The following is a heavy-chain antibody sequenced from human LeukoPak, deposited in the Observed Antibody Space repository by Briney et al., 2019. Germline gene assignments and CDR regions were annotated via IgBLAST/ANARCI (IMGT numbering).Heavy chain of an antibody. V-gene: IGHV3-9*01. J-gene: IGHJ6*02. CDR2: ISWNSGSI. Sequence: TGGSLRLSCAASGFTFDDYAMHWVRQAPGKGLEWVSGISWNSGSIGYADSVKGRFTISRDNAKNSLYLQMNSLRAEDTALYYCAKDQTYDILTAYLYGMDVWGQGTTVTVSS. D-gene: IGHD3-9*01. CDR1: GFTFDDYA. CDR3: AKDQTYDILTAYLYGMDV.